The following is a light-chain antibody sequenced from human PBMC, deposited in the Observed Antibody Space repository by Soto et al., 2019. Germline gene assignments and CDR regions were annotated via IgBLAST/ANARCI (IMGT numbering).Light chain of an antibody. Sequence: DIQMTQSPSTLPAYVGDRVTITCRASQSISNWLAWYQKKPGTAPKLLISHASPLASGVPSMFSGSRSGTEFTLTISSRQPDDFAPYYCQQYMSYSFGQGTKV. CDR1: QSISNW. J-gene: IGKJ1*01. CDR3: QQYMSYS. CDR2: HAS. V-gene: IGKV1-5*01.